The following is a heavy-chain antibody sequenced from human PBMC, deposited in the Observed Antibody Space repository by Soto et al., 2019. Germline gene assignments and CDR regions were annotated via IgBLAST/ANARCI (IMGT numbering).Heavy chain of an antibody. J-gene: IGHJ6*02. CDR2: INPSTGST. Sequence: QVQLVQSGPEVMEPGASVRLSCQASGYTFTSYYFHWVREAPGQGLEWMGVINPSTGSTTSAQKCQGRVIMTRDTSTTTVFMELSSLTSEDTAMYYCARDQKDRYDHTSPEYYYFGMDVWGQETTVRVSS. CDR3: ARDQKDRYDHTSPEYYYFGMDV. CDR1: GYTFTSYY. V-gene: IGHV1-46*01. D-gene: IGHD2-2*01.